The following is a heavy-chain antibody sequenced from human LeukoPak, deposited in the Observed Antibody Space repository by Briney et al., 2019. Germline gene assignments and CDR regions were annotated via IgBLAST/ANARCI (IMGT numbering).Heavy chain of an antibody. D-gene: IGHD1-26*01. Sequence: KTSETLCLTCAVYGGSFSGYYWSWIRQPPGKGLEWIGEINHSGSTNYNPSLKSRVTISVDTSKNQFSLKLSSVTAADTAVYYCARGIVGATWFDPWGQGTLVTVSS. V-gene: IGHV4-34*01. CDR3: ARGIVGATWFDP. CDR1: GGSFSGYY. CDR2: INHSGST. J-gene: IGHJ5*02.